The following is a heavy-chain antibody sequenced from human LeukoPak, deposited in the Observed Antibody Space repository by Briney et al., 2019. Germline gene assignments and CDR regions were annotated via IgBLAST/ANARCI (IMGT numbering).Heavy chain of an antibody. CDR3: ARDLADFWSGYQYYFDY. CDR1: GFTFSSYA. D-gene: IGHD3-3*01. Sequence: GGSLRLSCAASGFTFSSYAMHWVRQAPGKGLEWVAVISYDGSNKYYADSVKGRFTISRDNSKNTLYLQMNSLRAEDTAVYYCARDLADFWSGYQYYFDYWGQGTLVTVSS. J-gene: IGHJ4*02. CDR2: ISYDGSNK. V-gene: IGHV3-30-3*01.